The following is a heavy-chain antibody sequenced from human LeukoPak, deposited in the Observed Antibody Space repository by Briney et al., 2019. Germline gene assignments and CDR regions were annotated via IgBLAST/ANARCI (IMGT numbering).Heavy chain of an antibody. Sequence: GGSLRLSCAASGFTFSDYYMSWIRQAPGKGLEWVSYISSSGSTIYYADSVKGRFTISRDNAKNSLYLQMNSLRAEDTALYYCARRYYDFWSGYLNFDYWGQGTLVTVSS. J-gene: IGHJ4*02. CDR1: GFTFSDYY. D-gene: IGHD3-3*01. CDR2: ISSSGSTI. V-gene: IGHV3-11*01. CDR3: ARRYYDFWSGYLNFDY.